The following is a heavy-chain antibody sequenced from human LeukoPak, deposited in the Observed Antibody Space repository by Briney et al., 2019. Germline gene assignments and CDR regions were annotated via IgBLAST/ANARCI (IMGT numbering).Heavy chain of an antibody. CDR1: GYTFTSYA. J-gene: IGHJ6*03. D-gene: IGHD3-3*01. Sequence: ASVKLSCTASGYTFTSYAINWVRQATGQGLEWMGWMNPNRGNTGYAQKFQGRVTMTRNTSISTAYMGLSSLRSEDTAVYYCARAYDFWSGYYTGIRYYYYYMDVWGKGTTVTVSS. V-gene: IGHV1-8*01. CDR3: ARAYDFWSGYYTGIRYYYYYMDV. CDR2: MNPNRGNT.